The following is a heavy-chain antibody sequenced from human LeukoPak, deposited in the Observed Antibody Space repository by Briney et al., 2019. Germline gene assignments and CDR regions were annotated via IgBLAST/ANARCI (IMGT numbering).Heavy chain of an antibody. CDR3: ARVKGYSYGYADH. CDR2: IYYSGST. CDR1: GGSISSSSYY. D-gene: IGHD5-18*01. V-gene: IGHV4-39*07. Sequence: SETLSLTCTVSGGSISSSSYYWGWIRQPPGKGLEWIGSIYYSGSTYSNPSLKSRVTISVDRSKNQFSLKLSSVTAADTAVYYCARVKGYSYGYADHWGQGTLVTVSS. J-gene: IGHJ4*02.